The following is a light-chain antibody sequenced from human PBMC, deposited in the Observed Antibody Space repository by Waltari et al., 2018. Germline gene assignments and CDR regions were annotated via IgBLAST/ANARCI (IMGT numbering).Light chain of an antibody. J-gene: IGKJ1*01. CDR1: QGISNW. CDR2: RAS. Sequence: IQMTQSPSSLYASVGKSVTITCRASQGISNWLAWYQHKPGKAPKLLIYRASNLETGVPSRFIGSGSGTDFTLTISSLQPEDIATYYCQQHDNSPWTFGQWTKVEIK. V-gene: IGKV1-33*01. CDR3: QQHDNSPWT.